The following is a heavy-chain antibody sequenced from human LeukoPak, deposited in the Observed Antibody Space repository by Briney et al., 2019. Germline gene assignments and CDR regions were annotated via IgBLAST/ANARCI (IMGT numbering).Heavy chain of an antibody. J-gene: IGHJ6*02. V-gene: IGHV1-3*01. D-gene: IGHD1-7*01. CDR3: ARGTSVPFYYYYYGMDV. Sequence: ASVKVSCKASGYTFTSYAVHWVRQAPGQRLEWMGWINAGNGNTKYSQKFQGRVTITRDTSASTAYMELSSLRSEDTAVYYCARGTSVPFYYYYYGMDVWGQGTTVTVSS. CDR1: GYTFTSYA. CDR2: INAGNGNT.